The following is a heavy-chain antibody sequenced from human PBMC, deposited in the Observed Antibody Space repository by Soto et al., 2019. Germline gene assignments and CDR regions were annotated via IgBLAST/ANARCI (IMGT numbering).Heavy chain of an antibody. J-gene: IGHJ4*02. CDR1: GGSISSGDYY. D-gene: IGHD1-7*01. V-gene: IGHV4-30-4*01. CDR2: IYYSGST. CDR3: ARDNNGRELELHNYFDY. Sequence: QVQLQESGPGLVKPSQTLSLTCTVAGGSISSGDYYWSWIRQPPGKGLEWIGYIYYSGSTYYNPSLKSRVTISVDTSKNQFSLKLSSVTAADTAVYYCARDNNGRELELHNYFDYWGQGTLVTVSS.